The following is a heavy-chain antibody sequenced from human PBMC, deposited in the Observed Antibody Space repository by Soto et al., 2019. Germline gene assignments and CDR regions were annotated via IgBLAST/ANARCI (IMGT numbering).Heavy chain of an antibody. Sequence: VQLVESWGGVVQPGRSLRLSCAASGFTFSAYAMHWVRQAPGKGLEWVAVVSHDGRNTHYADSVKGRFTISRDSSKNTVSLEMTSLGAEETAVYYCAKGGRQWLVTSDFNYWGQGAMVTVSS. CDR1: GFTFSAYA. CDR2: VSHDGRNT. D-gene: IGHD6-19*01. J-gene: IGHJ4*02. V-gene: IGHV3-30*18. CDR3: AKGGRQWLVTSDFNY.